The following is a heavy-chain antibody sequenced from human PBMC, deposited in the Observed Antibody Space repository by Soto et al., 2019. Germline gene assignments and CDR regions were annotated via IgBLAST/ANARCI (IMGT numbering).Heavy chain of an antibody. CDR3: ARDSLWFGELLSPEAYFQH. Sequence: AGGSLRLSCAASGFTFSSYSMNWVRQAPGKGLEWVSSISSSSSYIYYADSVKGRFTISRDNAKNSLYLQMNSLRAEDTAVYYCARDSLWFGELLSPEAYFQHWGQGTLVTVSS. D-gene: IGHD3-10*01. CDR1: GFTFSSYS. V-gene: IGHV3-21*04. CDR2: ISSSSSYI. J-gene: IGHJ1*01.